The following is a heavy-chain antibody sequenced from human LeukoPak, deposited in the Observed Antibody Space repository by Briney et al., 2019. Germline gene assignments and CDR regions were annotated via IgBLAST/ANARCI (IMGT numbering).Heavy chain of an antibody. J-gene: IGHJ4*02. CDR3: ARHSPQTHDSSGYYYLDY. Sequence: SETLSLTCTVSGGSISSSSYYWGWIRQPPGKGLEWIGSIYYSGSTYYNPSLRSRVTISVDTSKNQFSLKLSSVTAADTAVYYCARHSPQTHDSSGYYYLDYWGQGTLVTVSS. D-gene: IGHD3-22*01. CDR1: GGSISSSSYY. CDR2: IYYSGST. V-gene: IGHV4-39*01.